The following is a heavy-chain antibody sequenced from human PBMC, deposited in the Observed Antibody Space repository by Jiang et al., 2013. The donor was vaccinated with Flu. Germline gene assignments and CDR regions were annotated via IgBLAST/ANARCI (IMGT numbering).Heavy chain of an antibody. V-gene: IGHV2-70*04. CDR1: GFSLSTSGMR. J-gene: IGHJ4*02. CDR3: AHRLPPSQLLWFRESYFDY. Sequence: KPTQTLTLTCTFSGFSLSTSGMRVSWIRQPPGKALEWLARIDWDDDKFYSTSLKTRLTISKDTSKNQVVLTMTNMDPVDTATYYCAHRLPPSQLLWFRESYFDYWGQGTLVTVSS. CDR2: IDWDDDK. D-gene: IGHD3-10*01.